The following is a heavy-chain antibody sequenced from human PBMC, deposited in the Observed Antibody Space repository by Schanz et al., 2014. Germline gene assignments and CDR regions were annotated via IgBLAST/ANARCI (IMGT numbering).Heavy chain of an antibody. D-gene: IGHD3-22*01. CDR3: AKDGRLPYYGTGSDFDY. Sequence: QVQLVQSGAEVKKPGSSMKVSCKASGGTFNSYTINWVRQAPGQGLEWMGRIIPILGIANYAQNFQGRVTNTADKSTSTAYMEVSSLRSEDTAVYYCAKDGRLPYYGTGSDFDYWGQGTLVAVSS. CDR2: IIPILGIA. CDR1: GGTFNSYT. V-gene: IGHV1-69*02. J-gene: IGHJ4*02.